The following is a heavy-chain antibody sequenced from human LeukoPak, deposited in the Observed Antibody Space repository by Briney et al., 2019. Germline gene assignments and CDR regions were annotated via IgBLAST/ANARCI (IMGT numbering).Heavy chain of an antibody. CDR3: ARGVEPLAANTLAY. V-gene: IGHV3-53*01. CDR2: LYSDGNT. CDR1: GFTVITND. Sequence: GRSLRLSCPASGFTVITNDMTWVRQAPGKGLEWVSVLYSDGNTKYADYVQGRFIISRDHSKNTLYLEMNSLRPDDTAVYYCARGVEPLAANTLAYWGQGTLVTVSS. J-gene: IGHJ4*02. D-gene: IGHD1-14*01.